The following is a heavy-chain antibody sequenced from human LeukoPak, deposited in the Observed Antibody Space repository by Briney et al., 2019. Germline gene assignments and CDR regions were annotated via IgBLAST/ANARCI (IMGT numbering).Heavy chain of an antibody. Sequence: GESLKISCKGSGYSFTNYWIGWVRQMPGKGLEWMGIIYPSDSDTRYSPPFQGLVTISVDKSISTAYLQWNSLQASDTAMYYCASSSGAFDNWGQGTLVTVSS. J-gene: IGHJ4*02. CDR1: GYSFTNYW. CDR3: ASSSGAFDN. CDR2: IYPSDSDT. D-gene: IGHD6-19*01. V-gene: IGHV5-51*01.